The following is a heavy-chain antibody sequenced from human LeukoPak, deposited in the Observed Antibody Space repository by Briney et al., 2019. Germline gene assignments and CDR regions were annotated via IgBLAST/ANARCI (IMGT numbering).Heavy chain of an antibody. CDR1: GFTFSSYG. D-gene: IGHD3-10*01. J-gene: IGHJ5*02. Sequence: GGSLRLSCAASGFTFSSYGMHWVRQAPGKGLEWVTVISYDGSNKYYADSVKGRFTISRDNSKNTLYLQMNSLRAEDTAVYYCARVSIWFGEFLKLNWFDPWGQGTLVTVSS. V-gene: IGHV3-30*03. CDR2: ISYDGSNK. CDR3: ARVSIWFGEFLKLNWFDP.